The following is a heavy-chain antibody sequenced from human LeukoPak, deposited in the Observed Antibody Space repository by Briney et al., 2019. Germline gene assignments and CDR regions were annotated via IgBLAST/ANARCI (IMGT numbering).Heavy chain of an antibody. D-gene: IGHD3-22*01. CDR1: GFTFSSYE. V-gene: IGHV3-48*03. CDR3: ARIANYYDSSGR. Sequence: PGGSLRLSCAASGFTFSSYEMNWVRQAPGKGLEWVSYISNSGSIIYYADSVKGRFTISRDNAKNSLYLQMNSLRAEDTAVYYCARIANYYDSSGRWGQGTLVTVSS. CDR2: ISNSGSII. J-gene: IGHJ4*02.